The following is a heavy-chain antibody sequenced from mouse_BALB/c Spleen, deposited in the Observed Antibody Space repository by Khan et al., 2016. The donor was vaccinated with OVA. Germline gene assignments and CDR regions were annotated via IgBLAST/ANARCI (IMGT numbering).Heavy chain of an antibody. CDR1: GYSITSGYA. V-gene: IGHV3-2*02. Sequence: EVQLQESGPGLVKPSQSLSLTCTVTGYSITSGYAWNWIRQFPGNKLEWMGYISYSGGTSYNPSLKSRISITRDTSKNQFFLQLNSVTTEDTATYYCARGNYYGYDFDYWGQGTPLTVSS. CDR2: ISYSGGT. CDR3: ARGNYYGYDFDY. D-gene: IGHD1-2*01. J-gene: IGHJ2*01.